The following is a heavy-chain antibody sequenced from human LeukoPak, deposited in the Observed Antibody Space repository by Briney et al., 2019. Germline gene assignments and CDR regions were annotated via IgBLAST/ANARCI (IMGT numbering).Heavy chain of an antibody. CDR1: GFTFSSYG. Sequence: PGRSLRLSCAASGFTFSSYGMPWVRQAPVKGLEWVAVISYDGSNKYYADSVKGRFTISRDNSKNTLYLQMNSLRAEDTAVYYCAKDCRLRFLEWLFPCGMDVWGQGTTVTVSS. V-gene: IGHV3-30*18. CDR3: AKDCRLRFLEWLFPCGMDV. D-gene: IGHD3-3*01. CDR2: ISYDGSNK. J-gene: IGHJ6*02.